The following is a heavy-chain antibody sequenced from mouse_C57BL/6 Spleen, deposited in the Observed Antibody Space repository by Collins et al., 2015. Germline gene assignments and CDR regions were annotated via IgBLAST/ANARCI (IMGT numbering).Heavy chain of an antibody. D-gene: IGHD1-1*01. Sequence: VKQAPGKGLKWMGWINTYSGVPTYADDFKGRFAFSLQTSASTAYLQINNLKNEDTATYFCARSRHYYGSSYDWYFDVWGTGTTVTVPS. J-gene: IGHJ1*03. V-gene: IGHV9-3*01. CDR3: ARSRHYYGSSYDWYFDV. CDR2: INTYSGVP.